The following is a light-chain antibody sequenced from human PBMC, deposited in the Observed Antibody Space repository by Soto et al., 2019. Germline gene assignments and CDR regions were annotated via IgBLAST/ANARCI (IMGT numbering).Light chain of an antibody. CDR2: DAS. J-gene: IGKJ5*01. Sequence: EMVVTQSPATLSLSPRERATISCGASQSVSSFLAWYQHKPCQAHRRLSYDASSRATGIPARFSGSGAGTDFTLTISSLVTEDYAVFYCQQRSNWPPAITFGQGTQLEI. V-gene: IGKV3-11*01. CDR1: QSVSSF. CDR3: QQRSNWPPAIT.